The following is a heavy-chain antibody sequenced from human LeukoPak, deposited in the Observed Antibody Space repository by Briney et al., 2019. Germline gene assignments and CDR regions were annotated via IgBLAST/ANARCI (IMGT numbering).Heavy chain of an antibody. CDR1: GFTFSGYG. V-gene: IGHV3-30*18. CDR2: ISYDGSNK. Sequence: GGSLRLSCAASGFTFSGYGMHWVRQAPGKGLEWVAVISYDGSNKYYADSVKGRFTISRDNSKNTLYLQMNSLRAEDTAVYYCAKEGIGVDPWGQGTLVTVSS. CDR3: AKEGIGVDP. J-gene: IGHJ5*02. D-gene: IGHD2-15*01.